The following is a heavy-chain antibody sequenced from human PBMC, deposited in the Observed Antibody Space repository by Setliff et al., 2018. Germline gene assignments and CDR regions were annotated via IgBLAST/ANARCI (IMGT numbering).Heavy chain of an antibody. CDR3: ARVVPLGGTDR. CDR2: IYYTGNT. Sequence: PSETLSLTCTVSGGSISSSSYYWGWIRQPPGKGLEWTGTIYYTGNTYYNPSLKSRVTISVDTSKNQFSLNLSAVTAADTAIYDGARVVPLGGTDRWGQGTLVTVSS. J-gene: IGHJ5*02. CDR1: GGSISSSSYY. V-gene: IGHV4-39*07. D-gene: IGHD1-1*01.